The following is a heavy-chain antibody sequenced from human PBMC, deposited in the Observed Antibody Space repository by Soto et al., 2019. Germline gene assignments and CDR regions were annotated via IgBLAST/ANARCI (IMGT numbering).Heavy chain of an antibody. CDR1: GGSFSGYY. V-gene: IGHV4-34*01. CDR2: INHSGST. Sequence: SETLSLTCAVYGGSFSGYYWSWIRQPPGKGLEWIGEINHSGSTNYNPSLKSRVTISVDTSKNQFSLKLSSVTAADTAVYYCARSRVITMILVVYWGGFDYWGQGTLVTVS. CDR3: ARSRVITMILVVYWGGFDY. J-gene: IGHJ4*02. D-gene: IGHD3-22*01.